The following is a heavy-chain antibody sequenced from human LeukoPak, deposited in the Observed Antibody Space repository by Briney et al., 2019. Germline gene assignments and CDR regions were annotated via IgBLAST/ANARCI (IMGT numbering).Heavy chain of an antibody. V-gene: IGHV4-4*09. Sequence: SETLPLTCTVSGGSISSYYWSWIRQPPGKGLEWIGYIYTSGSTNYNPSLKSRVTISVDTSKNQFSLKLSSVTAADTAVYYCARRRLGYCSSTSCYTGPGAMDVWGKGTTVTVSS. CDR1: GGSISSYY. CDR3: ARRRLGYCSSTSCYTGPGAMDV. CDR2: IYTSGST. D-gene: IGHD2-2*02. J-gene: IGHJ6*03.